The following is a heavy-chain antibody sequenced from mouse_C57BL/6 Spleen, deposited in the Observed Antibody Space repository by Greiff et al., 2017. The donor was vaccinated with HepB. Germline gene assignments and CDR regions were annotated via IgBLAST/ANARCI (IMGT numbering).Heavy chain of an antibody. CDR1: GYTFTSYW. CDR2: IDPSDSYT. V-gene: IGHV1-69*01. D-gene: IGHD2-1*01. CDR3: ASYGTLAMDY. J-gene: IGHJ4*01. Sequence: QVQLQQPGAELVMPGASVKLSCKASGYTFTSYWMHWVKQRPGQGLEWIGEIDPSDSYTNYNQKFKGKSTLTVDKSSSTAYMQLSSLTSEDSAVYYCASYGTLAMDYWGQGTSVTVSS.